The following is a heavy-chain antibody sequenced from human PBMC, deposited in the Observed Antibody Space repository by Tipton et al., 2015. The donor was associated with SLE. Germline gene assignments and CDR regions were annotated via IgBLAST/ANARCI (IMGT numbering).Heavy chain of an antibody. CDR1: GFTFGSYA. J-gene: IGHJ2*01. CDR2: IYSGGSRT. D-gene: IGHD2-21*01. CDR3: AKDGTDCGGDCYYDSHFDL. Sequence: LSLTCAASGFTFGSYAMSWVRQAPGKGLEWVSVIYSGGSRTYYADSVKGRFTISRENSKNTLYLQMHSLRAEDTAVYYCAKDGTDCGGDCYYDSHFDLWGRGTLVTVSS. V-gene: IGHV3-23*03.